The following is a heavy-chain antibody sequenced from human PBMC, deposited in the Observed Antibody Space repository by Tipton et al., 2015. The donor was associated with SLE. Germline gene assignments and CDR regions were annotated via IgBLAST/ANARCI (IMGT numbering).Heavy chain of an antibody. J-gene: IGHJ4*02. CDR2: ISSSSSYI. CDR1: GFTFSSYS. CDR3: AREGYDFWSGYLYYFDY. V-gene: IGHV3-21*01. D-gene: IGHD3-3*01. Sequence: SLRLSCAASGFTFSSYSMNWVRQAPGKGLEWVSSISSSSSYIYYADSVKGRFTISRDNAKNSLYRQMNSLRAEDTAVYYWAREGYDFWSGYLYYFDYWGQGTLVTVSS.